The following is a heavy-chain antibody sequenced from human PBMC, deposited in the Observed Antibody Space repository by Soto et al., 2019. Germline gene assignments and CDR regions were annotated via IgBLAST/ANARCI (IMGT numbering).Heavy chain of an antibody. J-gene: IGHJ5*02. CDR1: GFTFSSYA. CDR2: ISGSGGST. V-gene: IGHV3-23*01. D-gene: IGHD6-13*01. CDR3: AKVLEGLEQLDWFDP. Sequence: GGSLRLSCAASGFTFSSYAMSWVRQAPGKGLEWVSAISGSGGSTYYADSVKGRFTISRDNSKNTLYLQMNSLRAEDTAVYYCAKVLEGLEQLDWFDPWGQGTLVTVSS.